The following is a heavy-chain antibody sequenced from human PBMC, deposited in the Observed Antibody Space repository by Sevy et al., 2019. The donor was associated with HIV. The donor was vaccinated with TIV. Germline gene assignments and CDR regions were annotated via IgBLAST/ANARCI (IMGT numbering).Heavy chain of an antibody. Sequence: GGSLRLSCAASGFILSSYWMSWVRQAPGKGLEWVANIKQDGSEKYYVHSVKGRFTISRDNAKNSLYLQMNSLRAEDTAVYYRARESVVVVAATQTALRDYYYYYGMDVWGQGPTVTVSS. D-gene: IGHD2-15*01. CDR2: IKQDGSEK. V-gene: IGHV3-7*03. CDR3: ARESVVVVAATQTALRDYYYYYGMDV. CDR1: GFILSSYW. J-gene: IGHJ6*02.